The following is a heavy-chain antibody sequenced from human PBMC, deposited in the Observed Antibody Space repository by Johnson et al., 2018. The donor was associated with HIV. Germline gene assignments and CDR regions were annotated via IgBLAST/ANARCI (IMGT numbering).Heavy chain of an antibody. CDR3: AKCIWGSCLIDVFDM. Sequence: QVQLVESGGGVVQPGGSLTLSCAASGFTFNTYGMHWVRQAPGKGLEWVTFIRYDGSNKYYADSVKGRFTISRDKSKKTLYLQMNGLRVEDTAVYYWAKCIWGSCLIDVFDMWGRGTTVIVSS. D-gene: IGHD3-16*01. CDR1: GFTFNTYG. CDR2: IRYDGSNK. J-gene: IGHJ3*02. V-gene: IGHV3-30*02.